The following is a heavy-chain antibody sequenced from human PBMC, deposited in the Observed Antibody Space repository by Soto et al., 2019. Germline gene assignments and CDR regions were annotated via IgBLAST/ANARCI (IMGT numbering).Heavy chain of an antibody. CDR3: AREDDGGDSLDV. V-gene: IGHV4-30-4*08. Sequence: SETLSLTCTVSGGSINSDSYHWTWIRQTPGKGLEWIGYIHHSGAFLYNPSFKSRLTISVDTSKNQFSLHLSSVTDADTAVYFCAREDDGGDSLDVWGQGTTVTVSS. J-gene: IGHJ6*02. D-gene: IGHD2-21*02. CDR1: GGSINSDSYH. CDR2: IHHSGAF.